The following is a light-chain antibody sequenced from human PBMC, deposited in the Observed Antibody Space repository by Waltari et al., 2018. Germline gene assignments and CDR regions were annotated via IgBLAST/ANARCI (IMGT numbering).Light chain of an antibody. CDR2: EVS. J-gene: IGLJ3*02. Sequence: SALTQPASVSGTPGQSITISCTGTSNDVGSYNLVSWYLQHPGKAPKLMIYEVSKRPSGVSNRFSGSKSGNTASLTISGLQAEDEGHYYCCSYAGSTTYWVFGGGTRLTVL. CDR1: SNDVGSYNL. CDR3: CSYAGSTTYWV. V-gene: IGLV2-23*02.